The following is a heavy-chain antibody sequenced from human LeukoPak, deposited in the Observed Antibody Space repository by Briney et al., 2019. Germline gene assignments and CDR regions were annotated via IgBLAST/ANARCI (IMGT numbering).Heavy chain of an antibody. J-gene: IGHJ4*02. Sequence: GGSLRLSCAASGFTFSSYEMNWVRQAPGKGLEWVPYISSSGSIIYYADSVKGRFTISRDNAKNSLYLQMNSLRAEDTAVYYCARGSITIFGVVTLWGQGTLVTVSS. CDR2: ISSSGSII. CDR1: GFTFSSYE. CDR3: ARGSITIFGVVTL. V-gene: IGHV3-48*03. D-gene: IGHD3-3*01.